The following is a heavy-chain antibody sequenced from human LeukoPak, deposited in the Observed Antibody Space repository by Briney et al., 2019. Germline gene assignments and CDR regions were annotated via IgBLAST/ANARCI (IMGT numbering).Heavy chain of an antibody. CDR2: IYYSGST. V-gene: IGHV4-59*01. Sequence: PSETLSLTCTVSGGSISSYYWSWIRQPPGKGLEWIGYIYYSGSTNYNPSLKSRVTISVDTSKNQFSLKLSSVTAADTAVYYCARLWRTGDHAFDIWGQGTMVTVSS. CDR3: ARLWRTGDHAFDI. J-gene: IGHJ3*02. CDR1: GGSISSYY. D-gene: IGHD7-27*01.